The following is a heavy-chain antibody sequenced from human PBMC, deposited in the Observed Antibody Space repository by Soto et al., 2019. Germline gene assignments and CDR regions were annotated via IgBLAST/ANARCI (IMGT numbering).Heavy chain of an antibody. V-gene: IGHV1-18*04. CDR1: GYTFSTYG. CDR2: ISAYNGNT. Sequence: QVQLVQSGAEVKRPGASVKVSCKASGYTFSTYGISWVRQAPGQGLAWMGWISAYNGNTNYADKLQGRVAMSTDTSTNTAYMELRSLSSDDTAVYYCARPKDGGNYCVDYSGLDVWGQGTTVTVSS. CDR3: ARPKDGGNYCVDYSGLDV. D-gene: IGHD1-26*01. J-gene: IGHJ6*02.